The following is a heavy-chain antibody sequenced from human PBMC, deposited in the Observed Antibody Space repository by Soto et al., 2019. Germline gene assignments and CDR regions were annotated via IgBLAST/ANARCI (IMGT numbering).Heavy chain of an antibody. V-gene: IGHV1-2*04. CDR1: GYTFTGYY. CDR2: INPNSGGT. Sequence: ASVKVSCKASGYTFTGYYMHWVRQAPGQGLEWMGWINPNSGGTNYAQKFQGWVTMTRDTSISTAYMELSRLRSDDTAVYYCARDSRIDKDYYYYYGMDVWGQATTVTVSS. CDR3: ARDSRIDKDYYYYYGMDV. J-gene: IGHJ6*02.